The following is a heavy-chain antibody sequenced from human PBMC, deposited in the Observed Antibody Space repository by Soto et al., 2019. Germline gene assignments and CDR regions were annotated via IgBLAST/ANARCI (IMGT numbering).Heavy chain of an antibody. CDR1: GDSVSSGTYF. V-gene: IGHV4-61*01. J-gene: IGHJ4*02. CDR2: FYYSGST. CDR3: TSEGGDEISTVS. Sequence: SETLSLTCTVSGDSVSSGTYFWSWLRQHPGKGLWWIGYFYYSGSTNYHPTLKSRLTMSVDTSKNQFSLKLSSVTAADTAVFYFTSEGGDEISTVSGGAATLITV. D-gene: IGHD2-21*02.